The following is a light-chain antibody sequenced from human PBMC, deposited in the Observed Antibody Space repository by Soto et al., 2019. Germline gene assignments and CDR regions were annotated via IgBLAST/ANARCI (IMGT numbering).Light chain of an antibody. V-gene: IGLV2-11*01. CDR1: SSDVGAYNY. Sequence: QSALTQPRSVSGSPGQSVTIPCTGTSSDVGAYNYVSWYQRHAGKGPKLIIYDVSERPSGVPGRFSASKSGNTASLTISGLRPEDEAYYYCSSYAGNYVYVFGSGTKLTVL. J-gene: IGLJ1*01. CDR2: DVS. CDR3: SSYAGNYVYV.